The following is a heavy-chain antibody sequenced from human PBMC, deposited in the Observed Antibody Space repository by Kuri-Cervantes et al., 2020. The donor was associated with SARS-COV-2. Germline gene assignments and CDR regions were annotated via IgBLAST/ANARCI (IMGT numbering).Heavy chain of an antibody. V-gene: IGHV4-39*07. Sequence: SETLSLTCTVSGGSIASSSHYWGWIHQPPGKGLEWFGSVHHSGSTYDNPSLKSRVIVSVDTSKNQFSLKLSSVTAADTAVYYCARAKGSGSYLVDYWGQGTLVTVSS. D-gene: IGHD3-10*01. J-gene: IGHJ4*02. CDR1: GGSIASSSHY. CDR2: VHHSGST. CDR3: ARAKGSGSYLVDY.